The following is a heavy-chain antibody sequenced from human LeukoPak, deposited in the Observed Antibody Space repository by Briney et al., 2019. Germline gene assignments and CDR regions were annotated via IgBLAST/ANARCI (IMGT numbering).Heavy chain of an antibody. CDR2: ISYDGSNK. J-gene: IGHJ4*02. V-gene: IGHV3-30-3*01. CDR1: GFTFSSYA. D-gene: IGHD3-22*01. CDR3: ARADGSSGYSLITYFAY. Sequence: GGSLILSCAASGFTFSSYAMHWVRQAPGKGLEWVAVISYDGSNKYYADSVKGRFTISRDNSKNTLYLQMNSLRAEDTAVYYCARADGSSGYSLITYFAYWGQGTLVTVSS.